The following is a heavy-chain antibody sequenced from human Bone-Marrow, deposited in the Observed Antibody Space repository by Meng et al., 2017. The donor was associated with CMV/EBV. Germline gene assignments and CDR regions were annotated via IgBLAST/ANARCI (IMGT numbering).Heavy chain of an antibody. J-gene: IGHJ6*02. D-gene: IGHD3-3*01. CDR1: GGSISSSSYY. CDR3: ARDRPAPYLEWLLSHYYYGMDV. V-gene: IGHV4-39*07. Sequence: SETLSLTCTVSGGSISSSSYYWGWIRQPPGKGLEWIGSIYYSGSTYYNPSLKSRVTISVDTSKNQFSLKLSSVTAADTAVYYCARDRPAPYLEWLLSHYYYGMDVWGQGTTVTVYS. CDR2: IYYSGST.